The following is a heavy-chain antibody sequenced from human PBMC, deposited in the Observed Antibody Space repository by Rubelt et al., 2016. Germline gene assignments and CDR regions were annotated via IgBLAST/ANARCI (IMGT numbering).Heavy chain of an antibody. CDR1: GDSVSSNSAA. Sequence: QLQLQQSGPGLVKPSQTLSLTCAISGDSVSSNSAAWNWIRQSPSRGLEWLGRTYYRSKWFNDYAVSLKSRITINPDTSKNQVALHLNSVTPEDTAVYYCARTVAVACIIDYWGQGTLVTVSS. D-gene: IGHD6-19*01. CDR2: TYYRSKWFN. J-gene: IGHJ4*02. V-gene: IGHV6-1*01. CDR3: ARTVAVACIIDY.